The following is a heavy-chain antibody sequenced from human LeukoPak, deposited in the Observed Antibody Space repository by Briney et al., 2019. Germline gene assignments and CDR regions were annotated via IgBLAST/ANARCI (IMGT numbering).Heavy chain of an antibody. CDR3: ASSRGVPAAAFDH. CDR1: GFTFDDYA. V-gene: IGHV3-43D*04. D-gene: IGHD2-2*01. CDR2: ISWDGGST. Sequence: GGSLRLSCAASGFTFDDYAMHWVRQAPGKGLEWVSLISWDGGSTYYADSVKGRFTISRDNSKNSLYLQMNSLRAEDTALYYCASSRGVPAAAFDHWGQGNLVTVSS. J-gene: IGHJ4*02.